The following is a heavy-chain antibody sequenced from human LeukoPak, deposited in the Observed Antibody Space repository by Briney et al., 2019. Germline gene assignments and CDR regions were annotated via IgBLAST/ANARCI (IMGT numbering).Heavy chain of an antibody. V-gene: IGHV3-74*01. Sequence: PGGSLRLSCAASGFTFSIYWMHWVRQPPGKGLVWVSRINSDGSSTSYVDSVKGRSTISRDNAKNTLYLQMNSLGVEDTALYFCARDAPGNTALDYWGQGSLVTVSS. CDR3: ARDAPGNTALDY. CDR2: INSDGSST. D-gene: IGHD5-18*01. J-gene: IGHJ4*02. CDR1: GFTFSIYW.